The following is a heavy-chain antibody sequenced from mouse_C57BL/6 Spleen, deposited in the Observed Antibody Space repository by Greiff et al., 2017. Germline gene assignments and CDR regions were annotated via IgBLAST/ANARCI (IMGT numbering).Heavy chain of an antibody. CDR3: ARSPAQATKGYYAMDY. CDR2: INPYNGGT. CDR1: GYTFTDYY. J-gene: IGHJ4*01. V-gene: IGHV1-19*01. D-gene: IGHD3-2*02. Sequence: EVQLQESGPVLVKPGASVKMSCKASGYTFTDYYMNWVKQSHGKSLEWIGVINPYNGGTSYNQKFKGKATLTVDKSSSTAYMELNSLTSEDSAVYYCARSPAQATKGYYAMDYWGQGTSVTVSS.